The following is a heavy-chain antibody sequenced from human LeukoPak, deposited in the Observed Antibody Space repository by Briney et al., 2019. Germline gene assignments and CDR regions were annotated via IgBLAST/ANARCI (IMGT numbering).Heavy chain of an antibody. CDR3: ARDEGGYTLF. CDR2: ITSSSDTI. CDR1: GFTFVSYS. J-gene: IGHJ4*02. V-gene: IGHV3-48*02. D-gene: IGHD5-18*01. Sequence: GGSLRLSCAASGFTFVSYSMNWVRRAPGEGLEWVSYITSSSDTIYYADSVKGRFTTSRDNARNSLYLQMNSLGDEDTAVYYCARDEGGYTLFWGQGTLVTVSS.